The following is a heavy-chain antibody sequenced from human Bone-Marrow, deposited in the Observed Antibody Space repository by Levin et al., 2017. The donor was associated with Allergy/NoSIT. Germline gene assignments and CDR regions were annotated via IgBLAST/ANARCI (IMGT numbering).Heavy chain of an antibody. CDR1: GGAINNPEYY. J-gene: IGHJ4*02. CDR3: ARERARALYNSGRGGTYSSRGEYFDF. V-gene: IGHV4-30-4*01. D-gene: IGHD2/OR15-2a*01. Sequence: SETLSLTCNVSGGAINNPEYYWSWIRQPPGKGLEWIGYIFFSGNAYYNPSLKSRVTISLDASKSHFSLHLRSVTVADTAVYYCARERARALYNSGRGGTYSSRGEYFDFWGQGRLVTVSS. CDR2: IFFSGNA.